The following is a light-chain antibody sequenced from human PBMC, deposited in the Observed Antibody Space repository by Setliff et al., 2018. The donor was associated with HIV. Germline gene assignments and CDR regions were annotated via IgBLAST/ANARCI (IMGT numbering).Light chain of an antibody. V-gene: IGLV1-51*02. CDR1: SSNIGNDY. CDR3: GTWNDNLHV. Sequence: QSALTQPPSVSAAPGQKVSISCSGSSSNIGNDYVSWYQQIPGTAPKLLIFENTQRPSGIPDRFSASKSDTSATLVITGLQTGDEADYYCGTWNDNLHVFGTGTKVTV. J-gene: IGLJ1*01. CDR2: ENT.